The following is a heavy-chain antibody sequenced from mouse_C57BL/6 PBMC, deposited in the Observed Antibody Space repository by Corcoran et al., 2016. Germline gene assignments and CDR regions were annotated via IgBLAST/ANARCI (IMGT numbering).Heavy chain of an antibody. V-gene: IGHV1-66*01. CDR1: GYSFTSYY. Sequence: QVQLQQSGPELVKPGASVKISCKASGYSFTSYYIHWVKQRPGQGLEWIGWIYPGSGNTKYNEKFKGKATLTADTSSSTAYMQLSSLTSEDSAVHYCARYGNSLYAMDYWGQGTSVTVSS. J-gene: IGHJ4*01. CDR3: ARYGNSLYAMDY. D-gene: IGHD2-1*01. CDR2: IYPGSGNT.